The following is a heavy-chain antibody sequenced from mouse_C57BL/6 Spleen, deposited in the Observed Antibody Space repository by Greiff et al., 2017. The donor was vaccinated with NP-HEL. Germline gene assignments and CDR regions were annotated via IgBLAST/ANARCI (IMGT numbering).Heavy chain of an antibody. J-gene: IGHJ3*01. CDR2: IRLKSDNYAT. CDR3: TEGDDGLFAY. Sequence: EVKVEESGGGLVQPGGSLKLSCVASGFTFSNYWMNWVRQSPEKGLEWVAQIRLKSDNYATHYAESVKGRFTISRDDSKSSVYLQMNNLRAEDTGIYYCTEGDDGLFAYWGQGTLVTVSA. D-gene: IGHD2-3*01. V-gene: IGHV6-3*01. CDR1: GFTFSNYW.